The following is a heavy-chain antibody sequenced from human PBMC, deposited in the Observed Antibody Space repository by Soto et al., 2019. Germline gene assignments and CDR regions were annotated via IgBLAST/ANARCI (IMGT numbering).Heavy chain of an antibody. J-gene: IGHJ4*02. CDR2: IGSDGTAI. V-gene: IGHV3-23*05. CDR3: AKPGLTVPGTRYFDR. Sequence: EVQLLESGGWLVQHGGSLRLSCAASGFTFSSYAMSWVRQAPGKGLEWVSAIGSDGTAIQYADSVKGRFTISKDNSKDTPYLQVKRLRAADTAVYYCAKPGLTVPGTRYFDRWGKGTLVTVSS. CDR1: GFTFSSYA. D-gene: IGHD6-19*01.